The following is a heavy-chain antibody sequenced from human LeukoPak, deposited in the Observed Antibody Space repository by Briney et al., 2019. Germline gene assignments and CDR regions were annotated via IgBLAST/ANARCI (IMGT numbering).Heavy chain of an antibody. CDR3: ARDLASTYYYDSSTALGY. CDR2: ISSSSSYT. CDR1: GFTFSDYY. D-gene: IGHD3-22*01. Sequence: PGGSLRLSCAASGFTFSDYYMSWLRQAPGKGLEWVSYISSSSSYTNYADSVKGRFTISRDNAKNSLYLQMNSLRAEDTAVYYCARDLASTYYYDSSTALGYWGQGTLVTVSS. V-gene: IGHV3-11*06. J-gene: IGHJ4*02.